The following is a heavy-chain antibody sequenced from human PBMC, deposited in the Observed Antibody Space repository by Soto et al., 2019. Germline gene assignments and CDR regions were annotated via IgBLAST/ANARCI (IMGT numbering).Heavy chain of an antibody. D-gene: IGHD3-22*01. CDR1: GFTLSSYG. V-gene: IGHV3-30*18. J-gene: IGHJ6*02. Sequence: XGSLRLSCAASGFTLSSYGMHWVRQAPGKGLEWVAVISHDGKNKYYGDSVKGRFTISRDNSKNTLYLQMNSLRDEDTAVYSCTKVMSSGYFLYYYNYGMDVWGQGTTVTVSS. CDR2: ISHDGKNK. CDR3: TKVMSSGYFLYYYNYGMDV.